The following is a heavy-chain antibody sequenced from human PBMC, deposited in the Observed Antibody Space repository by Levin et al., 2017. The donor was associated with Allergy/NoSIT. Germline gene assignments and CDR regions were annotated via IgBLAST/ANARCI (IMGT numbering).Heavy chain of an antibody. CDR2: IYPGDSDT. D-gene: IGHD6-19*01. V-gene: IGHV5-51*01. CDR1: GYNFTNYW. J-gene: IGHJ4*02. Sequence: SGGSLRLSCKGSGYNFTNYWIGWVRPMPGKGLEWMGIIYPGDSDTRYSPSFQGQVTISADKSISTAYLQWSSLKASDTAMYYCARLKQWLAGGYFDYWGQGTLVTVSS. CDR3: ARLKQWLAGGYFDY.